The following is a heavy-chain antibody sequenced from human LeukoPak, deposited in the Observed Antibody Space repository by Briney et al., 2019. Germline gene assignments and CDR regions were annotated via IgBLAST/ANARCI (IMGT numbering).Heavy chain of an antibody. CDR2: IYYSGST. CDR1: GGSVSSGYYY. J-gene: IGHJ5*02. CDR3: AREFDP. Sequence: SETLSLTCTVSGGSVSSGYYYWSWIRQPPGKGLEWIGYIYYSGSTNYSPSLKSRVTISLDTSKNQFSLKLSSVTAADTAIYYCAREFDPWGQGTLVTVSS. V-gene: IGHV4-61*01.